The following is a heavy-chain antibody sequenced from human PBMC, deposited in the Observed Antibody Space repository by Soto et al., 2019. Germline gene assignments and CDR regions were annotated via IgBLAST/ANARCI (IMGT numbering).Heavy chain of an antibody. V-gene: IGHV2-5*02. Sequence: QITLKESGPTLVKPTQTLTLTCTFSGFSLSTSGVGVGWIRQPPGKALEWLALIYWDDDKRYSPSLKSRLTITKDTSKNQVVLTMTNMDPVDTATYYCAHSRRVTTDYYYYGMDVWGQGTTVTVSS. CDR2: IYWDDDK. D-gene: IGHD4-17*01. CDR1: GFSLSTSGVG. CDR3: AHSRRVTTDYYYYGMDV. J-gene: IGHJ6*02.